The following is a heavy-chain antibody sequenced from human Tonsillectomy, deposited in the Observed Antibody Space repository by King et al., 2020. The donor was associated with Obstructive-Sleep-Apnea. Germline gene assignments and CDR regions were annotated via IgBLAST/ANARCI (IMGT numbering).Heavy chain of an antibody. CDR2: IYSGGST. Sequence: DVQLVESGGGLVQPGGSLRLSCAVSGFTVSSNYMSWVRQAPGKGLEWVSVIYSGGSTYYADSVKGRFTISRDNSKNTRYLQMNSLRAEDTAGYYCARDGAVAARGYWGQGTLVTVSS. V-gene: IGHV3-66*01. CDR3: ARDGAVAARGY. D-gene: IGHD6-19*01. J-gene: IGHJ4*02. CDR1: GFTVSSNY.